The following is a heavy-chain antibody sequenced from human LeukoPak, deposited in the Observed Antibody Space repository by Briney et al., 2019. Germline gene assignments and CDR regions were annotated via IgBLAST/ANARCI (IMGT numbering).Heavy chain of an antibody. Sequence: ASVKVSCKASGYTFTTYGFSWVRQAPGQGLEWLGWISAYNGQTNYAQKGQGRVTMTTDTSTKTAYMELRSLGSDDTAVYYCAGVAGFYWNSDSFDYWGQGTQVTVSS. D-gene: IGHD1-7*01. CDR3: AGVAGFYWNSDSFDY. CDR2: ISAYNGQT. V-gene: IGHV1-18*01. J-gene: IGHJ4*02. CDR1: GYTFTTYG.